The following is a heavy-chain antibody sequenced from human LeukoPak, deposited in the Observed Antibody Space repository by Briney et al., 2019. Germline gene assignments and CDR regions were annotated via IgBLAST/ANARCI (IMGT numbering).Heavy chain of an antibody. V-gene: IGHV4-4*02. CDR2: IYHSGST. Sequence: ASGTLSLTCAVSGGSISSSNWWSWVRQPPGKGLEWIGEIYHSGSTNYNPSLKSRITISVDKSKNQFSLKLSSVTAADTAVYYCARVIGYYGSGSYLWSDPWGQGTLVTVSS. CDR3: ARVIGYYGSGSYLWSDP. J-gene: IGHJ5*02. D-gene: IGHD3-10*01. CDR1: GGSISSSNW.